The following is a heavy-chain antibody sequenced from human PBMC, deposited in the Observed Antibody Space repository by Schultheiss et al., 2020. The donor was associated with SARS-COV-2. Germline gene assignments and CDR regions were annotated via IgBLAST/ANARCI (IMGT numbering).Heavy chain of an antibody. CDR3: ARGRRTHIVIVNYYYYYMDV. J-gene: IGHJ6*03. CDR1: GGSVSSGSYY. D-gene: IGHD2/OR15-2a*01. Sequence: LRLSCTVSGGSVSSGSYYWSWIRQPPGKGLEWIGRIYTSGSTNYNPSLQSRITISVDTSKNQFSLKLSSVTAADTAVYYCARGRRTHIVIVNYYYYYMDVWGKGTTVTVSS. CDR2: IYTSGST. V-gene: IGHV4-61*02.